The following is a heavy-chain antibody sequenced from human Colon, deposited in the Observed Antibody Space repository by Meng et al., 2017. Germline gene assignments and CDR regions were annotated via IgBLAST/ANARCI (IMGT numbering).Heavy chain of an antibody. CDR2: IWQDEDHQ. Sequence: VHVVESGGGVVQPGRSLRLSCAASGFTFSSHGLHWVRQAPGMGLEWVAVIWQDEDHQYYADSVKGRFTISRDNSKNTLYLQMNSLRAEDTAVYYCARDEIGRGYLLDFWGQGTLVTVSS. CDR3: ARDEIGRGYLLDF. J-gene: IGHJ4*02. V-gene: IGHV3-33*01. CDR1: GFTFSSHG. D-gene: IGHD3-16*02.